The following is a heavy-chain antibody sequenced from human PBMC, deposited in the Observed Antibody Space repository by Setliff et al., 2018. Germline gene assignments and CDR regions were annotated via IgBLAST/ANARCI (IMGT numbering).Heavy chain of an antibody. J-gene: IGHJ4*02. D-gene: IGHD6-6*01. CDR3: ARGRNVASRLLDS. CDR1: GGTFSDYH. CDR2: INHRGST. V-gene: IGHV4-34*01. Sequence: ETLSLTCAAYGGTFSDYHWTWIRQSPEKGLEWIGEINHRGSTNYNPSLKSRVTISIDTSKDQFSLMVTSVTAADTAVYYYARGRNVASRLLDSWGQGTLVTVSS.